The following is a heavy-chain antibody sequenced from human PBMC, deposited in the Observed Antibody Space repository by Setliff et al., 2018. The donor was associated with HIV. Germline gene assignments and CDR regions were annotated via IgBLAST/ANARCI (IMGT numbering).Heavy chain of an antibody. Sequence: GGSLRLSCAASGFTFRTYNMNWVRQAPGKGLEWVASLSSDGRYIYYADSLRGRSTISRDDAKNSLYLQIYSLRAEDTAIYYCARDRASSGYYSHFDHWGQGNMVTVS. CDR1: GFTFRTYN. J-gene: IGHJ4*02. V-gene: IGHV3-21*01. CDR3: ARDRASSGYYSHFDH. CDR2: LSSDGRYI. D-gene: IGHD3-22*01.